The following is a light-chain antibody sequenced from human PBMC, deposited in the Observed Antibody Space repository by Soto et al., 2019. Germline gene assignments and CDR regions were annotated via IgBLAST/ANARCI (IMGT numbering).Light chain of an antibody. J-gene: IGKJ5*01. CDR1: QGISSY. CDR2: AAS. CDR3: EQLNSYLPIT. V-gene: IGKV1-9*01. Sequence: DIQLTQSPSFLSASVGDRVTITCRASQGISSYLAWYQQKPGKAPKLLIYAASTLQSGVPSRFSGSGSGTEFTLTTSSLQPEDFATYYCEQLNSYLPITFGQGTRLEIK.